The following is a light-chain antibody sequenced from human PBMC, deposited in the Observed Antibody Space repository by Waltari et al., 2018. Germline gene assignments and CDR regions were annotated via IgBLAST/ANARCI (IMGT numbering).Light chain of an antibody. CDR3: QAWDSSTAV. CDR1: KLGDNY. V-gene: IGLV3-1*01. Sequence: SYELTQPPSVSVSPGQTATTTCSGDKLGDNYACWYQQKPGQSPLLVIYQDTKRPSGIPERFSGSNSGNTATLTISGTQAVDEADYYCQAWDSSTAVFGGGTVLTVL. J-gene: IGLJ2*01. CDR2: QDT.